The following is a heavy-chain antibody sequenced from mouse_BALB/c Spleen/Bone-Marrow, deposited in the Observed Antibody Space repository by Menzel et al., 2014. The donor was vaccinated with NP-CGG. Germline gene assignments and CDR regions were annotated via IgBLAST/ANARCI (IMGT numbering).Heavy chain of an antibody. J-gene: IGHJ4*01. V-gene: IGHV1S34*01. CDR1: DYSFTDYY. CDR2: ISCYNGAT. Sequence: LVKTGASVKISCKAPDYSFTDYYMHWVKQTHGKSLEWIGYISCYNGATSYNQKFKGKATFTVDTSSSTAYMQFSSLTPEDSAVYYCARSEGIYYYGSSYALDYWGQGTSVTVSS. D-gene: IGHD1-1*01. CDR3: ARSEGIYYYGSSYALDY.